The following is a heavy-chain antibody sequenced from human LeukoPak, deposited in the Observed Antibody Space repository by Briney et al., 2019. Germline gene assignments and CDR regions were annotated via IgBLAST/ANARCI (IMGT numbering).Heavy chain of an antibody. D-gene: IGHD6-13*01. J-gene: IGHJ4*02. CDR3: AKGPWMAAGTLRPFDY. CDR1: GFTFSGYG. V-gene: IGHV3-30*02. CDR2: IRFDGINK. Sequence: GGSLRLSCAASGFTFSGYGIHWVRQAPGKGLDWVTLIRFDGINKYYADSVKGRFTISRDNSKNTVYLQMNSLRPEDTAVYYCAKGPWMAAGTLRPFDYWGQGTLVTVSS.